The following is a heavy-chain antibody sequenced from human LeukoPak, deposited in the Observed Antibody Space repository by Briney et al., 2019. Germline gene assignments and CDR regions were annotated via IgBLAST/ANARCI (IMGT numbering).Heavy chain of an antibody. CDR2: IYNSGTT. V-gene: IGHV4-4*07. D-gene: IGHD5-24*01. J-gene: IGHJ4*02. CDR1: GGSISGYY. CDR3: ARVSATTGGFDF. Sequence: SETLSLTCTVSGGSISGYYWSWIRQPAGKGLEWIGRIYNSGTTTYNPSLKSRVTMSVDTSKNQFSLKLSSMTAADTAVYYCARVSATTGGFDFWGQGTLVTVSS.